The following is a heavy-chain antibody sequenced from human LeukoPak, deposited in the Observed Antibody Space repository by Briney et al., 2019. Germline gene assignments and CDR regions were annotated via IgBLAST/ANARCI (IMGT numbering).Heavy chain of an antibody. Sequence: GGSLRLSCAASGFTFDDYAMHWVRQAPGKGLEWVSGISWNSGSIGYADSVKGRFTISRDNAKNSLYLQMNSLRAEDTALYYCAKDMKPNLISAYSSSPGYFDYWGQGTLVTVSS. V-gene: IGHV3-9*01. J-gene: IGHJ4*02. CDR2: ISWNSGSI. CDR1: GFTFDDYA. D-gene: IGHD6-6*01. CDR3: AKDMKPNLISAYSSSPGYFDY.